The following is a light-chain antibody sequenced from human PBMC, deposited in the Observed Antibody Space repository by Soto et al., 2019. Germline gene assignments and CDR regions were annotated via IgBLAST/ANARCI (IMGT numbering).Light chain of an antibody. CDR2: DVS. V-gene: IGLV2-14*03. CDR3: SSYTSSTTLV. Sequence: QSVLTQPASVSGSPGQSITISCTGTSSDVGGYNHVSWYQQHPGKAPKLIIFDVSNRPSGVSNRFSGSKSGNTASLTISGLQAEDEADYYCSSYTSSTTLVFGGGTKLTVL. CDR1: SSDVGGYNH. J-gene: IGLJ3*02.